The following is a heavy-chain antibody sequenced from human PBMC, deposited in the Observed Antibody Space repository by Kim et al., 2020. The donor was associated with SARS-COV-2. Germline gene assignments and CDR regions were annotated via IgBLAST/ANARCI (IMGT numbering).Heavy chain of an antibody. CDR1: GFTFSSYA. CDR3: ARGGSGWYVGFGY. J-gene: IGHJ4*02. CDR2: ISYDGSNK. D-gene: IGHD6-19*01. V-gene: IGHV3-30*04. Sequence: GGSLRLSCAASGFTFSSYAMHWVRQAPGKGLEWVAVISYDGSNKYYADSVKGRFTISRDNSKNTLYLQMNSLRAEDTAVYYCARGGSGWYVGFGYCGPGAPGSASS.